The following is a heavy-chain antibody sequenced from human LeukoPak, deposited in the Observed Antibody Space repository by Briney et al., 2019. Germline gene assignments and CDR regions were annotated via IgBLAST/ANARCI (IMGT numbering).Heavy chain of an antibody. CDR1: GFTFRSFW. Sequence: GGSLRLSCAASGFTFRSFWMSWVRQAPGKGLEWVANIKQDGSEQYYVDSVKGRFTISRDNAKNSLYLQMNSLRAEDTAVYYCARDRPSIAAAGRGSIYFDYWGQGTLVTVSS. V-gene: IGHV3-7*01. D-gene: IGHD6-13*01. J-gene: IGHJ4*02. CDR3: ARDRPSIAAAGRGSIYFDY. CDR2: IKQDGSEQ.